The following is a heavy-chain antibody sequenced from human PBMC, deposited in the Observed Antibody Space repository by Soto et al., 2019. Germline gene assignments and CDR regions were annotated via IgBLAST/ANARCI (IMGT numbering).Heavy chain of an antibody. J-gene: IGHJ4*02. CDR1: GFTFSSYK. Sequence: EVQLVESGEGLVQTGGSLRLSCAASGFTFSSYKIHWIRQAPGKGLEFVSPISRSGDRTYYADSVKGRFTITRDNSKNTVWLQMGSLRAEDMAVYYCARARCSSGQCYYFDYWGRGALVSVSS. V-gene: IGHV3-64*02. D-gene: IGHD2-15*01. CDR2: ISRSGDRT. CDR3: ARARCSSGQCYYFDY.